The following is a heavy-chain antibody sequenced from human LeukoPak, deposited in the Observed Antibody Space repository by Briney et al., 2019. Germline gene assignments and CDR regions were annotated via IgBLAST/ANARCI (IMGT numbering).Heavy chain of an antibody. D-gene: IGHD6-13*01. CDR2: INHSGST. V-gene: IGHV4-34*01. CDR1: GGSFSGYY. CDR3: ARGQQLVRHWFDP. J-gene: IGHJ5*02. Sequence: SETLSLTCAVYGGSFSGYYWSWIRQPPGKGLEWIGEINHSGSTNYNPSLKSRVTISVDTSKNQFSLKLTSVTAADTAVYYCARGQQLVRHWFDPWGQGTLVTVSS.